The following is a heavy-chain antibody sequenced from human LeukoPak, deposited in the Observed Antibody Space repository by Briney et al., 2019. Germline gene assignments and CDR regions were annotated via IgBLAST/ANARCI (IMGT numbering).Heavy chain of an antibody. J-gene: IGHJ4*02. CDR2: INWNGGTT. CDR3: SRENGCGGDCYYFDY. D-gene: IGHD2-21*01. V-gene: IGHV3-20*04. Sequence: GGSLRLSCAASGFTFGAFGMSWVRQAPGKGLEWVSGINWNGGTTAYADSVKGRFTISRDNAKNSLYLQMNLLRAEDTALYYWSRENGCGGDCYYFDYWGQGTLVPVSS. CDR1: GFTFGAFG.